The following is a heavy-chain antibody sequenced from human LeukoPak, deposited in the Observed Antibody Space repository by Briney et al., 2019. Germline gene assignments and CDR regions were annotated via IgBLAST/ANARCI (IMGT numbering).Heavy chain of an antibody. Sequence: GSLRLSCAAAGFNFISYAMSWIRQPPGKGLEWIGYIYYSGSTNYNPSLKSRVTISVDTSKNQFSLKLSSVTAADTAVYYCARVRQMRGYSYGYYFDYWGQGTLVTVSS. V-gene: IGHV4-59*01. CDR3: ARVRQMRGYSYGYYFDY. J-gene: IGHJ4*02. CDR2: IYYSGST. CDR1: GFNFISYA. D-gene: IGHD5-18*01.